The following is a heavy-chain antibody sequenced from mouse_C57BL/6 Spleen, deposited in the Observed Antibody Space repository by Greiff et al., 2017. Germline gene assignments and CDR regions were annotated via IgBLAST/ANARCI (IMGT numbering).Heavy chain of an antibody. CDR1: GYTFTSYT. D-gene: IGHD1-1*01. CDR3: ARSSTTVAMHY. CDR2: INPSSGYT. V-gene: IGHV1-4*01. Sequence: VQLQQSGAELARPGASVKMSCKASGYTFTSYTMHWVKQRPGQGLEWIGYINPSSGYTKYNQKFKDKATLTADKSSSTAYMQLSSLTSEDSAVXYCARSSTTVAMHYWGQGTSVTVSS. J-gene: IGHJ4*01.